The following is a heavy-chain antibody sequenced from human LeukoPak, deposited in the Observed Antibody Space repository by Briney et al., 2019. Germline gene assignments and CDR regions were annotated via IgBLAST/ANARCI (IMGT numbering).Heavy chain of an antibody. D-gene: IGHD3-16*01. V-gene: IGHV3-53*01. J-gene: IGHJ4*02. Sequence: GGSLRLSCAASGFTVSGTHMSWVRQAPGKGLEWVSAMYTGGTTYYADSVMGRFTVSRDNSRNTVFLHMNSLRVDDTAVYYCAKDEATSGGGLASWGQGTLVTISS. CDR1: GFTVSGTH. CDR3: AKDEATSGGGLAS. CDR2: MYTGGTT.